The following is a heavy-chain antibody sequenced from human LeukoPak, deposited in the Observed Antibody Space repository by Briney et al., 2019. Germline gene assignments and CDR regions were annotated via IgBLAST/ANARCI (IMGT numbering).Heavy chain of an antibody. D-gene: IGHD3-10*01. J-gene: IGHJ5*02. CDR3: ARVGENSIRKPSGFPGGSWFDP. V-gene: IGHV1-69*04. CDR2: IIPIPGIA. Sequence: GASVKVSCKASGGTFSSYAISWVRQAPGQGLEWMGRIIPIPGIANYAQKFQGRVTITADESTSTAYMELSSLRSEDTAVYYCARVGENSIRKPSGFPGGSWFDPWGQGTLVTVSS. CDR1: GGTFSSYA.